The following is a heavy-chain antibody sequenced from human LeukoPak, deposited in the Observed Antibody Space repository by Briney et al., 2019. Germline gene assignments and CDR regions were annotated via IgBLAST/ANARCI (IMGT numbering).Heavy chain of an antibody. V-gene: IGHV3-23*01. Sequence: GGSLRLSCAASEFTLSTYAMNWVRQAPGKGLEWVSTIGDRWTNYADSVKGRFTISRDDSQNTLFLQMNSLRVEDTAIYYCARDCDYSHTSGMRCYWGQGTLVTVSS. CDR1: EFTLSTYA. D-gene: IGHD4-11*01. CDR2: IGDRWT. J-gene: IGHJ4*02. CDR3: ARDCDYSHTSGMRCY.